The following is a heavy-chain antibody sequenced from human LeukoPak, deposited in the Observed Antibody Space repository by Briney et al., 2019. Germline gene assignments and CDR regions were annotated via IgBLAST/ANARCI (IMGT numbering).Heavy chain of an antibody. Sequence: GGSLRLSCAASGFTFSSYAMHWVRQAPGKGLEWVAVISYDGSNKYYADSVKGRFTISRDNTNNSVYLQMSSLRVEDTGIYYCASTPLKIQPAAWGQGTLVAVSS. CDR2: ISYDGSNK. J-gene: IGHJ4*02. CDR3: ASTPLKIQPAA. D-gene: IGHD5-18*01. CDR1: GFTFSSYA. V-gene: IGHV3-30-3*01.